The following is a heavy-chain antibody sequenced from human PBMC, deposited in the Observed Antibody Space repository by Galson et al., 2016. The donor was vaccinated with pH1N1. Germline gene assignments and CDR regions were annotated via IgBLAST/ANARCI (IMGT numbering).Heavy chain of an antibody. Sequence: SVKVPCKASGYTFTKYYFHWVRQAPGQGLEWMGVIDPSGGGITYAQKFQGRGTMTRDTSTSTVYMELSSLKSEDTAVYYCTRDLGRLRDYWGQGTLVTVSS. CDR3: TRDLGRLRDY. D-gene: IGHD1-26*01. J-gene: IGHJ4*02. CDR2: IDPSGGGI. V-gene: IGHV1-46*03. CDR1: GYTFTKYY.